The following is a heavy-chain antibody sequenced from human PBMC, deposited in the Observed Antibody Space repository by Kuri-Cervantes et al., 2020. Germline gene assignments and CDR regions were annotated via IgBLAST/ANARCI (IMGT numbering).Heavy chain of an antibody. Sequence: GSLRLSCAASGFTFSSYWMHWVRQPPGKGLEWSGEIYHSGSTNYNPSLKSRVTISVDKSKNQFSLKLSSVTAADTAVYYCAKENDYIWGSPDAFDIWGQGTMVTVSS. CDR1: GFTFSSYW. V-gene: IGHV4-4*02. D-gene: IGHD3-16*01. J-gene: IGHJ3*02. CDR3: AKENDYIWGSPDAFDI. CDR2: IYHSGST.